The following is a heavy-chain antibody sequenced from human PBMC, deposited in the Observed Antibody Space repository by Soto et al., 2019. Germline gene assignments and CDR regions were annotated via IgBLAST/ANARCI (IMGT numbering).Heavy chain of an antibody. CDR1: GFTFGFYW. J-gene: IGHJ4*02. V-gene: IGHV3-7*03. D-gene: IGHD4-17*01. CDR2: IKRDGSEQ. CDR3: ARIRANDYEIDY. Sequence: EVQLVESGGGFVQPGGSLRLSCAASGFTFGFYWMTWVRQAPGKGLEWVANIKRDGSEQYYVDSVKGRFTISRDNAKNSLFLQMNSLRAVDTAIYYCARIRANDYEIDYWGQGTLVTVSS.